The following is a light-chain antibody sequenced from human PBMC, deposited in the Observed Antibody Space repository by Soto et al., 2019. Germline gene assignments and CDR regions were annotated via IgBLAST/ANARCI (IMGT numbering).Light chain of an antibody. CDR3: QQYYSTPHS. CDR2: WAS. J-gene: IGKJ5*01. Sequence: TVITHAPDSLSLSIRDMSTIYCNSITRALYSSNNKNYLGWYQHKPGQPPKLLVSWASARESGVPDRFNGSGSGTDFTLTISSLQAEDVAVYYCQQYYSTPHSFGQGTRLEIK. CDR1: TRALYSSNNKNY. V-gene: IGKV4-1*01.